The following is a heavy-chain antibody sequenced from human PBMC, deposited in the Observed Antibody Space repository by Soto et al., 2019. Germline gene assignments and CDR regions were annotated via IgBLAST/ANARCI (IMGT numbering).Heavy chain of an antibody. Sequence: ASVKVSCKASGYTFTSYGISWVRQAPGQGLEWMGWISAYNGNTNYAQKLQGRVTMTTDTSTSTAYMELRSLRSDDTAVYYCARTGYNWNDVVGWFEPWGQGTLVTVSS. CDR1: GYTFTSYG. V-gene: IGHV1-18*01. D-gene: IGHD1-1*01. CDR2: ISAYNGNT. J-gene: IGHJ5*02. CDR3: ARTGYNWNDVVGWFEP.